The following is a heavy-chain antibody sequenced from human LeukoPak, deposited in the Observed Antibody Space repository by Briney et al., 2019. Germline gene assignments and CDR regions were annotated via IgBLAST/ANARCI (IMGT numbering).Heavy chain of an antibody. J-gene: IGHJ4*02. Sequence: SVKVSCKASGGTFSSYAISWVRQAPGQGLEWMGRIIPILGIANYAQKFQGRVTITADESTSTAYMELSSLRSEDTAVYYCARAGPNGYWGQGTLVTVSS. CDR1: GGTFSSYA. D-gene: IGHD2-8*01. CDR3: ARAGPNGY. CDR2: IIPILGIA. V-gene: IGHV1-69*04.